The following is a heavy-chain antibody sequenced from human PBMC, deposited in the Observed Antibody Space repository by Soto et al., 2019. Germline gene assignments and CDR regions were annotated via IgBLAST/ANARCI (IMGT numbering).Heavy chain of an antibody. CDR2: ISGSGGST. CDR1: GFTFSSYA. D-gene: IGHD2-8*01. V-gene: IGHV3-23*01. J-gene: IGHJ6*02. CDR3: AKGTTGKAYYYYGMDV. Sequence: GGSLRLSCAASGFTFSSYAMSWVRQAPGKGLEWVSAISGSGGSTYYADSVKGRFTISRDNSKNTLYLQMNSLRAEDTVVYYCAKGTTGKAYYYYGMDVWGQGTTVTVSS.